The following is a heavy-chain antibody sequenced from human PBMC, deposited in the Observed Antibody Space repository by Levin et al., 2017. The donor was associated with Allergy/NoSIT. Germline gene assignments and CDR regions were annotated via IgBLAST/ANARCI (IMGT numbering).Heavy chain of an antibody. CDR2: ISYDGSNK. J-gene: IGHJ2*01. Sequence: PGGSLRLSCAVSGFTFSIYAMHWVRQAPGKGLEWVALISYDGSNKDYADSVKGRFTISRDNSKNTLYLQMNSLRAEDTAVYYCARVFTGTYWYFDLWGRGTLVTVSS. CDR3: ARVFTGTYWYFDL. V-gene: IGHV3-30-3*01. D-gene: IGHD1-14*01. CDR1: GFTFSIYA.